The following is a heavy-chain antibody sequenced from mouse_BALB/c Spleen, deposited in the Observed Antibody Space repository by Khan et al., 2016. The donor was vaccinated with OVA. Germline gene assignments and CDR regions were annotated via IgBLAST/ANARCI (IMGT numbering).Heavy chain of an antibody. J-gene: IGHJ4*01. CDR3: AATPYFSYTLDH. CDR1: GYSFTNYG. V-gene: IGHV9-3-1*01. D-gene: IGHD2-10*01. Sequence: QVQLKQSGPELKKPGETVKISCKASGYSFTNYGMNWVKQSPGKALKWMGWINTYTGKPTYADDFKGRFAFSLETSASTAYLQINNLKNDDTATYDCAATPYFSYTLDHWGQGTSVTVSS. CDR2: INTYTGKP.